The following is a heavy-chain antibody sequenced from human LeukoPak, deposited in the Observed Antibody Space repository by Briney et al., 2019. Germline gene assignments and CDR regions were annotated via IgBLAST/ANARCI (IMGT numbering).Heavy chain of an antibody. J-gene: IGHJ4*02. CDR1: GFTFSSYS. D-gene: IGHD4-11*01. V-gene: IGHV3-48*01. CDR2: ISSSSSTI. Sequence: GGSLRLSFAASGFTFSSYSMNWVRQAPGKGLEWVSYISSSSSTIYYADSVKGRFTISRDNAKNSLYLQMNSLRAEDTAVYYCARDLWNSGYSNYEKPYYFDYWGQGTLVTVSS. CDR3: ARDLWNSGYSNYEKPYYFDY.